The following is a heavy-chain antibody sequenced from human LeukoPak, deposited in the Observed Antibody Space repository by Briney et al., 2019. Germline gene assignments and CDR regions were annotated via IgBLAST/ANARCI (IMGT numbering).Heavy chain of an antibody. Sequence: GASVKVSCKASGYTFTSYGISWVRQAPGQGLEWMGWISAYNGNTNYAQKLQGRVTMTTGASTSTAYMELRSLRSDDTAVYYCARDRGLVVVPAADYWGQGTLVTVSS. CDR1: GYTFTSYG. CDR2: ISAYNGNT. CDR3: ARDRGLVVVPAADY. J-gene: IGHJ4*02. D-gene: IGHD2-2*01. V-gene: IGHV1-18*01.